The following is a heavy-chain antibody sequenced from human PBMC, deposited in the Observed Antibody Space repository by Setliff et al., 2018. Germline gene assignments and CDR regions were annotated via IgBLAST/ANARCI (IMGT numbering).Heavy chain of an antibody. J-gene: IGHJ4*02. CDR3: ARASVVHAVTIGY. CDR1: GASISSTYY. V-gene: IGHV4-39*01. D-gene: IGHD4-4*01. CDR2: IYYRGIN. Sequence: SETLSLTCTVSGASISSTYYWGWVRQSPKKGLEWIGSIYYRGINFSNPSLRSRVTMSVDTSKNQFSLNLTSVTAADTAIYYCARASVVHAVTIGYWGQGTLVTVSS.